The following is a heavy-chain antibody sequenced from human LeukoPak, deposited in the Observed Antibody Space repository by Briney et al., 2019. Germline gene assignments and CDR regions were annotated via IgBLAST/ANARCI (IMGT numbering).Heavy chain of an antibody. J-gene: IGHJ4*02. D-gene: IGHD5-18*01. CDR2: ITGSGGST. Sequence: WGSLRLSCAASGFTFSSYAMSGVRQAPGKGLEWVSGITGSGGSTYYADSVKGRFTISRDNSKNTLYLQMNSLRAEDTAVYYCATRIQSAMATGYWGQGTLVTVSS. CDR3: ATRIQSAMATGY. CDR1: GFTFSSYA. V-gene: IGHV3-23*01.